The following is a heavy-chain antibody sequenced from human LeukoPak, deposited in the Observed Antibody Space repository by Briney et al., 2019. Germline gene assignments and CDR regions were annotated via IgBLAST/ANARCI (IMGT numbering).Heavy chain of an antibody. CDR3: ARESSSWYDYFDY. D-gene: IGHD6-13*01. Sequence: SVKVSCKASGGSFSRYAINWVRQAPGQGLERVGGVVPIFGTANYAQKFQGRVTITADESTSTAYMELSSLRSEDTAVYYCARESSSWYDYFDYWGQGTLVTVSS. J-gene: IGHJ4*02. CDR1: GGSFSRYA. CDR2: VVPIFGTA. V-gene: IGHV1-69*01.